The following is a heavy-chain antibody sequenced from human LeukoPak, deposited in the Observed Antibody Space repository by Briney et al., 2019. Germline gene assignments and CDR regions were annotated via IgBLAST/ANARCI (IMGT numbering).Heavy chain of an antibody. CDR1: GGSISSYY. V-gene: IGHV4-59*01. D-gene: IGHD1-20*01. CDR3: ARDHPYNWNYFDY. Sequence: TLTLTCTVSGGSISSYYWSWIRQPPGKGLEWIGYIYYSGSTNYNPSLKSRVTISVDKSKNQFSLKLSSVTAEDTAVYYCARDHPYNWNYFDYWGERTLVTVSS. J-gene: IGHJ4*02. CDR2: IYYSGST.